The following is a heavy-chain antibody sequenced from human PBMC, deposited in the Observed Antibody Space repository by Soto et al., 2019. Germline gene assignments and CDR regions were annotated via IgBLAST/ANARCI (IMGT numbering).Heavy chain of an antibody. Sequence: PGGSLRLSCEASGFTFSSYAMSWVRQAPGQGLEWVSALTANSGETYYTDSVKGRFTISRDNSRSTLHLQLNSLRAEDTAIYYCAKYVAPAGTHYYGMDVWGQGTTVTVSS. CDR3: AKYVAPAGTHYYGMDV. CDR2: LTANSGET. J-gene: IGHJ6*02. V-gene: IGHV3-23*01. CDR1: GFTFSSYA. D-gene: IGHD6-13*01.